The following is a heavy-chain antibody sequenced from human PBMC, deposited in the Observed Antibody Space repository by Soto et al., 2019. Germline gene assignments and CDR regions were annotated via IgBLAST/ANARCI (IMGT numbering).Heavy chain of an antibody. CDR3: ARDRIVVVPAAMLDAFDI. CDR2: INPSGGST. CDR1: GYTLTELS. J-gene: IGHJ3*02. D-gene: IGHD2-2*01. Sequence: ASVKVSCTVSGYTLTELSIHWVRQAPGQGLEWMGIINPSGGSTSYAQKFQGRVTMTRDTSTSTVYMELSSLRSEDTAVYYCARDRIVVVPAAMLDAFDIWGQGTMVTVSS. V-gene: IGHV1-46*03.